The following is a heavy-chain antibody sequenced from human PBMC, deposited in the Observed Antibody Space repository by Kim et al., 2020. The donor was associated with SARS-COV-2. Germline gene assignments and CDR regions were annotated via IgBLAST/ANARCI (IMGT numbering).Heavy chain of an antibody. V-gene: IGHV3-21*01. J-gene: IGHJ6*02. CDR1: GFTFSSYS. CDR2: ISSSSSYI. Sequence: GGSLRLSCAASGFTFSSYSMNWVRQAPGKGLERVSSISSSSSYIYYADSVKGRFTISRDNAKNSLYLQMNSLRAEDTAVYYCARVEYDILTGYSWYYYGMDVWGQGTTVTVSS. D-gene: IGHD3-9*01. CDR3: ARVEYDILTGYSWYYYGMDV.